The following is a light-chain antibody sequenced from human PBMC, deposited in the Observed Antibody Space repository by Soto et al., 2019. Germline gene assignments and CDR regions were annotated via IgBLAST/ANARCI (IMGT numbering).Light chain of an antibody. CDR3: QQYGSSPRIT. V-gene: IGKV3-20*01. CDR1: QSISNF. Sequence: EIVCTPSPATLSLSPGGRATLSCRASQSISNFLAWYQQKPGQAPRLLIYDASNRASGIPARFSGSGSGTDFTLTISRLEPQDFAVYYCQQYGSSPRITFGQGTRLEIK. CDR2: DAS. J-gene: IGKJ5*01.